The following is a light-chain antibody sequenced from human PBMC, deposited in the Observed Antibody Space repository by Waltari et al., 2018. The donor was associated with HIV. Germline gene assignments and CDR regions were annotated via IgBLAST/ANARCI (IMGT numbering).Light chain of an antibody. CDR2: KVS. V-gene: IGKV2-30*01. CDR1: QSLVYTDANTY. Sequence: VLLTQSPRSLPVTRGQPASISCRSNQSLVYTDANTYLHWFYQRPGQSPRRLIYKVSNRDSGVPDRFSGSGSGTDFTLTISGVEADDVGIYYYMQGTHWPSYSFGQGTKLEI. CDR3: MQGTHWPSYS. J-gene: IGKJ2*03.